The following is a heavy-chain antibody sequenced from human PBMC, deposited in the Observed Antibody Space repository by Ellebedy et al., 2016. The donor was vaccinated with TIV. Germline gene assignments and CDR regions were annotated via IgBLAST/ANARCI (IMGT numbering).Heavy chain of an antibody. J-gene: IGHJ6*02. CDR2: SYYSGST. CDR3: ARGKNRAFYYYYGMDV. CDR1: GCSIGSSSYY. Sequence: MPSETLSLTCTVSGCSIGSSSYYWGWIRQPPGKGLEWIGSSYYSGSTYYNPSLTSRVPISVDTSKNKFSRKLSSVTAADTAVYYCARGKNRAFYYYYGMDVWGQGTTVTVSS. V-gene: IGHV4-39*07. D-gene: IGHD1-14*01.